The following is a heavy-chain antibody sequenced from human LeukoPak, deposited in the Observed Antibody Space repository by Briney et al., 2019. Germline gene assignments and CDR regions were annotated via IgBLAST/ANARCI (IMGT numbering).Heavy chain of an antibody. D-gene: IGHD5-18*01. CDR1: GFTFSRDS. J-gene: IGHJ4*02. V-gene: IGHV3-21*05. CDR2: INGGGSPI. Sequence: GGSLRLSCAASGFTFSRDSMNWVRQAPGKGLEWVSYINGGGSPIYYADSVKGRFTISRDNAKNSLYLQMNSLRAEDTAVYYCASHSYGYSPFDYWGQGTLVTVSS. CDR3: ASHSYGYSPFDY.